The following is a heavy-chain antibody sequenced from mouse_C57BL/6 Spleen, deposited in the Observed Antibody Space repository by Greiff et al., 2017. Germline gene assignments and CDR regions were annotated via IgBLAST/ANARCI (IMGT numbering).Heavy chain of an antibody. CDR3: ASNDYYGSSYVYAMDY. CDR2: INPSNGGT. D-gene: IGHD1-1*01. J-gene: IGHJ4*01. CDR1: GYTFTSYW. V-gene: IGHV1-53*01. Sequence: QVQLQQPGTELVKPGASVKLSCKASGYTFTSYWMHWVKQRPGQGLEWIGNINPSNGGTNYNEKFKSKATLTVDKSSSTAYMQLSSLTSEDSAVYYCASNDYYGSSYVYAMDYWGQGTSVTVSS.